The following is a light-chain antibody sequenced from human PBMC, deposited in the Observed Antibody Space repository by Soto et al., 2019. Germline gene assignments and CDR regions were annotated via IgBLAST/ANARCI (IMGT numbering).Light chain of an antibody. CDR1: QSVSSSY. CDR2: GAS. Sequence: EIVLTQSPCTLSLSPGERATLSCRASQSVSSSYLAWYQQKPGQAPRLLIYGASSRVTGIPDRFSGSGSGTDFSLTISRLEPEDFALYYCQQYGSSPSITFGQGTLLEIK. J-gene: IGKJ5*01. CDR3: QQYGSSPSIT. V-gene: IGKV3-20*01.